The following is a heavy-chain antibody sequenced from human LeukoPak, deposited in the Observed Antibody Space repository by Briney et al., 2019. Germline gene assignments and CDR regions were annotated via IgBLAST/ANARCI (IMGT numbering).Heavy chain of an antibody. J-gene: IGHJ4*02. CDR1: GYIFTSYG. V-gene: IGHV1-18*01. CDR3: ARVKFRAVAGTGTRFFDY. Sequence: ASVKVSCKASGYIFTSYGISWVRQAPGQGLESMGWISPFNGNTKYVQKFQGRVTMTRDTSISTAYMELSRLRSDDTAVYYCARVKFRAVAGTGTRFFDYWGQGTLVTVSS. D-gene: IGHD6-19*01. CDR2: ISPFNGNT.